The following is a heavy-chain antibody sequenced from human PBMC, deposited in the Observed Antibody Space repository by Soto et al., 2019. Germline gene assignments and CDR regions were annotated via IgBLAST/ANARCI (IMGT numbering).Heavy chain of an antibody. V-gene: IGHV4-59*01. J-gene: IGHJ4*02. CDR3: AREGIAAAGDFDY. Sequence: SETLSLTCTVSGGSISSYYWSWIRQPPGKGLEWIGYIYYSGSTNYNPSLKSRVTISVDTSKNQFSLKLSSVTAADTAVYYCAREGIAAAGDFDYWGQGTLVTVSS. CDR1: GGSISSYY. CDR2: IYYSGST. D-gene: IGHD6-13*01.